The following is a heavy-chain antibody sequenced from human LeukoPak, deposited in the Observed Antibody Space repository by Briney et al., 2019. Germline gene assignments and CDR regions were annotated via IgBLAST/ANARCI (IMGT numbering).Heavy chain of an antibody. CDR1: GVSVSSGSYD. V-gene: IGHV4-61*01. D-gene: IGHD3-10*01. Sequence: SETLSLTCTVSGVSVSSGSYDWGWIRQAPGKGLEWIGNSYYSGSTKDNPSLKSRVTISVDTSKNQFSLKLSSVTAADTAVYYCARESGYYGSGSYFLWGQGTLVTVSS. CDR2: SYYSGST. CDR3: ARESGYYGSGSYFL. J-gene: IGHJ4*02.